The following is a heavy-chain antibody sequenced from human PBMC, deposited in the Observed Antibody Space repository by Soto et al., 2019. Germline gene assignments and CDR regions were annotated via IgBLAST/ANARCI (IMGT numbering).Heavy chain of an antibody. J-gene: IGHJ4*02. CDR2: IYYSGST. CDR3: ARREGPGFDY. Sequence: QVQLQESGPGLVKPSETLSLTCTVSGGSISSYYWSWIRQPPGKGLEWIAYIYYSGSTNYNPSLQTGVTLSVETSKNQFALKRSSVSAADTAVYYCARREGPGFDYWGQGNLVTVSS. CDR1: GGSISSYY. V-gene: IGHV4-59*08.